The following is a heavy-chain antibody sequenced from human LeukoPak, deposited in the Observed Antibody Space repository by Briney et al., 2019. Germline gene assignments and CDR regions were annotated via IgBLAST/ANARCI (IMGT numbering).Heavy chain of an antibody. CDR2: ISGSGGST. CDR3: AKDQDFYDSSGYPDY. Sequence: GASLRLSCAASGFTFSSYAMSWVRQAPGKGLEWVSAISGSGGSTYYADSVKGRFTISRDNSKNTLYLQMNSLRAEDTAVYYCAKDQDFYDSSGYPDYWGQGTLVTVSS. D-gene: IGHD3-22*01. J-gene: IGHJ4*02. CDR1: GFTFSSYA. V-gene: IGHV3-23*01.